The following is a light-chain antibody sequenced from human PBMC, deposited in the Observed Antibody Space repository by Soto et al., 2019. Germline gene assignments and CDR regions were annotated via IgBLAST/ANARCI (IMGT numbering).Light chain of an antibody. J-gene: IGKJ5*01. V-gene: IGKV3-15*01. CDR1: QAISSN. Sequence: EIVMTQSPATLSVSRGERATLSCRANQAISSNLAWYQQRPGQAPRLLIYGASTRATGIPARFSGSGSGTDFILTISSLEPEDFAVYYCQQSSNWPPEITFGQGTRLEIK. CDR2: GAS. CDR3: QQSSNWPPEIT.